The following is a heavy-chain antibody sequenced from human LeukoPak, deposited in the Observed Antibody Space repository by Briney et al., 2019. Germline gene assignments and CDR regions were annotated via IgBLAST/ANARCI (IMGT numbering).Heavy chain of an antibody. V-gene: IGHV3-66*01. J-gene: IGHJ4*02. CDR2: IYSGGST. CDR1: GFTVSDNY. CDR3: ARDGTNLHYFDY. D-gene: IGHD1-14*01. Sequence: GGSLRLSCAASGFTVSDNYMSWVRQAPGKGLEWVSIIYSGGSTYYADSVRDRFTVSRDNSKNTLYLQMDSLSAEDTAIYHCARDGTNLHYFDYWGQGTLVTVSS.